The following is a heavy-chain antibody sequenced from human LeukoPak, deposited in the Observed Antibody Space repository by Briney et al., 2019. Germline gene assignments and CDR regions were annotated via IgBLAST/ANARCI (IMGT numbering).Heavy chain of an antibody. Sequence: GSLRLSCAASGFTFSSYSMNWVRQAPGRGLEWVSYISGSSRPIYYADSLKGRFTISRNNAKNSLYLQMNSLRAEDTAVYYCARDYSYGFLNWGQGTLVTVSS. J-gene: IGHJ4*02. V-gene: IGHV3-48*01. CDR1: GFTFSSYS. D-gene: IGHD5-18*01. CDR3: ARDYSYGFLN. CDR2: ISGSSRPI.